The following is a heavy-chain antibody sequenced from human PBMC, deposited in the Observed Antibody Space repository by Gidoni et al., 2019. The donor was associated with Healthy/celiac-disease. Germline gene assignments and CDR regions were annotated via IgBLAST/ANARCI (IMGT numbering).Heavy chain of an antibody. V-gene: IGHV4-31*03. J-gene: IGHJ4*02. CDR3: AREVRGHCSGGSCYSVDY. Sequence: QVQLQESGPGLVKPSQTLSLTCTVSGGSISSGGYYWSWISQHPGKGLEWIGYIYYSGSTYYNPSLKSRVTISVDTSKNQFSLKLSSVTAADTAVYYCAREVRGHCSGGSCYSVDYWGQGTLVTVSS. CDR1: GGSISSGGYY. CDR2: IYYSGST. D-gene: IGHD2-15*01.